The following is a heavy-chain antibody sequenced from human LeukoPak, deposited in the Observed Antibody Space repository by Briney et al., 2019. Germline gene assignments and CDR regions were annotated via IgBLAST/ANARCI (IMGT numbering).Heavy chain of an antibody. CDR1: GYTFTGYY. D-gene: IGHD2-15*01. Sequence: ASVKVSCKASGYTFTGYYMHWVRQAPGQGLEWMGWINPKSGGTNYAQKFQGRVTMTRDTSISTAYMELSRLRSDDTAVYYCASLDGWQLDYYYMDVWGKGTTVTVS. CDR3: ASLDGWQLDYYYMDV. V-gene: IGHV1-2*02. J-gene: IGHJ6*03. CDR2: INPKSGGT.